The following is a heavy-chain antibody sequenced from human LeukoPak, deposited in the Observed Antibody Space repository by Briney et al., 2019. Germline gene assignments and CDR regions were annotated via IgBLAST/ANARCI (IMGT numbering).Heavy chain of an antibody. V-gene: IGHV3-53*01. Sequence: PGGSLRLSCAASGFTVSSNYMSWVRQAPGKGLEWVSVIYSGGSTYYADSVKGRFTISRDNSKNTLYLQMNSLRAEDTAVYYCARDLLDTAMEAYYYGMDVWGQGTTVTVSS. D-gene: IGHD5-18*01. CDR1: GFTVSSNY. CDR2: IYSGGST. CDR3: ARDLLDTAMEAYYYGMDV. J-gene: IGHJ6*02.